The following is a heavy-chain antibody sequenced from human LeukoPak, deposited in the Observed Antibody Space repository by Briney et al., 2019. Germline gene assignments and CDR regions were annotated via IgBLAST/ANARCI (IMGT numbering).Heavy chain of an antibody. D-gene: IGHD3-22*01. CDR2: ISWNSGSI. V-gene: IGHV3-9*01. J-gene: IGHJ4*02. CDR3: ARGARYDSRYYFDY. CDR1: GFTFDDYD. Sequence: GRSLRLSCAASGFTFDDYDMHWVRQAPGKGLEWVSGISWNSGSIGYADSVKGRFTISRDNAKNSLYLQMNSLRAEDTALYYCARGARYDSRYYFDYWGQGTLVTVSS.